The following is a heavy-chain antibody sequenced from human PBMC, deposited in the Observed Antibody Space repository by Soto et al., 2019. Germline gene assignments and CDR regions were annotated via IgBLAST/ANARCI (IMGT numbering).Heavy chain of an antibody. V-gene: IGHV1-8*01. CDR1: GYTFTSYD. D-gene: IGHD3-10*01. J-gene: IGHJ6*03. CDR2: MNPNSGNT. Sequence: ASVKVSCKASGYTFTSYDINWVRQATGQGLEWMGWMNPNSGNTGYAQKFQGRVTMTRNTSISTAYMELSSLRSEDTAVYYCARCRRTMVRGVVNYYYYYMDVWGKGTTVTVSS. CDR3: ARCRRTMVRGVVNYYYYYMDV.